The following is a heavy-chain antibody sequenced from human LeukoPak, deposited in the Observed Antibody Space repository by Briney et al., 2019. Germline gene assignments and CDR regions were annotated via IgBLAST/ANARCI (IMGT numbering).Heavy chain of an antibody. J-gene: IGHJ4*02. D-gene: IGHD3-22*01. V-gene: IGHV4-59*01. CDR3: ARGYYYDSSGYFPEFDY. CDR1: GGSISSYY. Sequence: SETLSLTCTVSGGSISSYYWSWIRQPPGKGLEWIGYIYYSGSTNYNPSLKSRVTISVDTSKNQFSPKLSSVTAADTAVYYCARGYYYDSSGYFPEFDYWGQGTLVTVSS. CDR2: IYYSGST.